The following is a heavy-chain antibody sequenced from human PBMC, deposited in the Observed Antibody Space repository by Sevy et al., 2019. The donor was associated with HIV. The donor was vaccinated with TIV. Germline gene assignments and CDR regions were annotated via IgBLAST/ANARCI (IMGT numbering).Heavy chain of an antibody. D-gene: IGHD1-7*01. CDR3: ARGDELNSYYYGMDV. CDR2: TYYRSKWYS. CDR1: GDSVSTSSAT. J-gene: IGHJ6*02. V-gene: IGHV6-1*01. Sequence: KQSQTLSLTCAISGDSVSTSSATWNWFRQSPSRGLEWLGRTYYRSKWYSDYEVSVKGRVTINPDTSKNQFPLHLESVTPEDTAVYFCARGDELNSYYYGMDVWGQGTTVTVSS.